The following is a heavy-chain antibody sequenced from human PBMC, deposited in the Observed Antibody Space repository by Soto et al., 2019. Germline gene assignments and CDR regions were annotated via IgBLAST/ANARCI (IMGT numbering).Heavy chain of an antibody. CDR1: GFTFTSSA. V-gene: IGHV1-58*01. J-gene: IGHJ6*02. CDR3: ARPGIFGVVPKGSPYYYYGMDV. CDR2: IVVGSGST. D-gene: IGHD3-3*01. Sequence: ASVKVSCKASGFTFTSSAVQWVRQARGQRLEWIGWIVVGSGSTSYAQKFQGRVTMTRDTSTSTVYMELSSLRSEDTAVYYCARPGIFGVVPKGSPYYYYGMDVWGQGTTVTVSS.